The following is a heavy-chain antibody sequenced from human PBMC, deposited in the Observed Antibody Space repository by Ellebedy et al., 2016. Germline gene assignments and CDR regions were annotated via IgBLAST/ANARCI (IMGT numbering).Heavy chain of an antibody. V-gene: IGHV4-39*07. Sequence: SETLSLTXTVSGGSISSSSYYWGWIRQPPGKGLEWIGSIYYSGSTYYNPSLKSRVTISVDTSKNQFSLKLSSVTAADTAVYYCARDTVDTADPENWFDPWGQGTLVTVSS. J-gene: IGHJ5*02. CDR2: IYYSGST. D-gene: IGHD5-18*01. CDR3: ARDTVDTADPENWFDP. CDR1: GGSISSSSYY.